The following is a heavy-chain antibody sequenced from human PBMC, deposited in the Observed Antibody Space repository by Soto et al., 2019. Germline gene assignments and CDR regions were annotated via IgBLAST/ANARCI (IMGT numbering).Heavy chain of an antibody. V-gene: IGHV3-11*01. CDR3: AGGGIVVVTADGRAFDI. Sequence: GGSLRLSCAASGFTFSDYYMSWIRPAPGKGLEWVSYISSSGSTIYYADSVKGRFTISRDNAKNSLYLQMNSLRAEDTAVYYCAGGGIVVVTADGRAFDIWGQGTMVTVSS. J-gene: IGHJ3*02. CDR2: ISSSGSTI. CDR1: GFTFSDYY. D-gene: IGHD2-21*02.